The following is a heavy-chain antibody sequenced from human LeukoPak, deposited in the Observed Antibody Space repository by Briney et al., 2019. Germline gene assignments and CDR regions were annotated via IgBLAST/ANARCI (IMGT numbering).Heavy chain of an antibody. CDR2: INGGGDT. J-gene: IGHJ4*02. CDR1: GFTFRSYV. CDR3: AKREETFGSKYYFDY. V-gene: IGHV3-23*01. D-gene: IGHD3-10*01. Sequence: GGSLRLSCAASGFTFRSYVMSWVRATPGKGLEWVSSINGGGDTYYADSVKGRFTISRDNSRNTLYLQMNSLRVGDTAVYYCAKREETFGSKYYFDYWGQGTLVTVSS.